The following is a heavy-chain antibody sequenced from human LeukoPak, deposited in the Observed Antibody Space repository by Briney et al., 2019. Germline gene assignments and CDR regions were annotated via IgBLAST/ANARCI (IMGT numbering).Heavy chain of an antibody. CDR1: GGSFSGYY. D-gene: IGHD2-2*01. CDR3: ARRSPACSSTSCPGRDPNYYYYYMDV. V-gene: IGHV4-34*01. CDR2: INHRGRT. J-gene: IGHJ6*03. Sequence: SETLSLTCAVYGGSFSGYYWSWIRQPPGKGGEWIGEINHRGRTNYNPSLKSRVTISVDTSKHQFSLKLSSVTAAATAVYYCARRSPACSSTSCPGRDPNYYYYYMDVWGKGTTVTVSS.